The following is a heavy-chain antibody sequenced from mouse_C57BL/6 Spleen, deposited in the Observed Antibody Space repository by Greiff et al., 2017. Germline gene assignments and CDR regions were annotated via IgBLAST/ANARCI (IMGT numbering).Heavy chain of an antibody. J-gene: IGHJ4*01. Sequence: VQLQQSGAELARPGASVKMSCKASGYTFTSYTMHWVKQRPGQGLEWIGYINPSSGYTKYNQKFKDKATLTADKSSSTAYMQLSSLTSEDSAVYYCAREGSSYLYAMDYWGQGTSVTVSS. V-gene: IGHV1-4*01. CDR3: AREGSSYLYAMDY. D-gene: IGHD1-1*01. CDR1: GYTFTSYT. CDR2: INPSSGYT.